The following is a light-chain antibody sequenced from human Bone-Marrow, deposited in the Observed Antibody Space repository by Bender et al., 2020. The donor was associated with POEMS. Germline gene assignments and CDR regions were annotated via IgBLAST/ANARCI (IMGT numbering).Light chain of an antibody. V-gene: IGLV3-1*01. CDR2: QDT. CDR3: QAWDTYSVI. J-gene: IGLJ2*01. Sequence: SYEVTQPPSVSVSPGQTASSTCPGDDLGDKYVAWYQQKPGQSPVLVIYQDTKRPSGIPERFSGSNSGNTATLTISGTQATDEADYYCQAWDTYSVIFGGGTKLTVL. CDR1: DLGDKY.